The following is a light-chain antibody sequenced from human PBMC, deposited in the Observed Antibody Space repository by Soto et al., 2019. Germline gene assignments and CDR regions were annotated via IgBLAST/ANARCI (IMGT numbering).Light chain of an antibody. Sequence: QSALTQPASVSGSPGQSITISCTGTSSDVGDYNHVSWYQQHPGKAPKLMIYDVNNRPSDIPHRFSGSKSGNTASLTISGLQAEDEAHYYCNSYTITNTLVFGGGTKLTVL. J-gene: IGLJ2*01. V-gene: IGLV2-14*01. CDR3: NSYTITNTLV. CDR1: SSDVGDYNH. CDR2: DVN.